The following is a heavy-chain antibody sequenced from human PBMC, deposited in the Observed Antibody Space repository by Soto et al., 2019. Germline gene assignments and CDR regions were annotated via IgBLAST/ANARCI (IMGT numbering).Heavy chain of an antibody. D-gene: IGHD3-10*01. J-gene: IGHJ4*02. V-gene: IGHV4-59*01. Sequence: ETLSLTCNVSGGSIRSYYWNWIRQPPGKTLDWIGDVYYSGSANYNTSLKSRVTISVYMSRNQFALKLNSVTAADTAVYYCARGAMVRGPTPFDYWGQGTLVTVSS. CDR1: GGSIRSYY. CDR3: ARGAMVRGPTPFDY. CDR2: VYYSGSA.